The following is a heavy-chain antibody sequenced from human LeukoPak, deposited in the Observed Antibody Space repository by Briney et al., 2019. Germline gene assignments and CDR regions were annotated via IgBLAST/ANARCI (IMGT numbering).Heavy chain of an antibody. D-gene: IGHD6-19*01. J-gene: IGHJ6*03. Sequence: ASVKVSCKASGYTFTSYDINWGRQSTGQGLEWMGWMNPNSGNTGYAQKFQGRVTMTRNTSISTAYMELSSLRSEDTAVYYCARGQGTGYSSGWDYYYMDVWGKGTTVTVSS. CDR1: GYTFTSYD. V-gene: IGHV1-8*01. CDR3: ARGQGTGYSSGWDYYYMDV. CDR2: MNPNSGNT.